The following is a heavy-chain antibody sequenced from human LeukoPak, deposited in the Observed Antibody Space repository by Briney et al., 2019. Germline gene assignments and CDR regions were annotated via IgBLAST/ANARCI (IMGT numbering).Heavy chain of an antibody. V-gene: IGHV3-7*04. CDR3: ARMDTTMAYYFDS. D-gene: IGHD5-18*01. Sequence: GGSLRLSCAASGFTFSRYWMSWVRQAPGKGLEWVANIKEDGSVKYYVGSVKGRFTISRDNAKNSLYLQMNSLRAEDTAVYYCARMDTTMAYYFDSWGQGTLVTVSS. CDR2: IKEDGSVK. J-gene: IGHJ4*02. CDR1: GFTFSRYW.